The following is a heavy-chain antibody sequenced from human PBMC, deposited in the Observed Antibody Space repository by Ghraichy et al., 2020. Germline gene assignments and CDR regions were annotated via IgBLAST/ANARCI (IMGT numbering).Heavy chain of an antibody. CDR1: GDSVSSNSAA. V-gene: IGHV6-1*01. CDR3: ARDFIAAAGTTYYYYGMDV. J-gene: IGHJ6*02. Sequence: SETLSLTCAISGDSVSSNSAAWNWIRQSPSRGLEWLGRTYYRSKWYNDYAVSVKSRITINPDTSKNQFSLQLNSVTPEDTAVYYCARDFIAAAGTTYYYYGMDVWGQGTTVTVSS. D-gene: IGHD6-13*01. CDR2: TYYRSKWYN.